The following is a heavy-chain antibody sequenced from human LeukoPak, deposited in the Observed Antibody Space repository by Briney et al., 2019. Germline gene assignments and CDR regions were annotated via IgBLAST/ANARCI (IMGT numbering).Heavy chain of an antibody. V-gene: IGHV4-34*01. CDR1: GGSFSGYY. Sequence: SETLSLTCAVYGGSFSGYYWSWIRQPPGKGLEWIGEINHSGSTNYNPSLKSRVTISVDTSKNQFSLKLSSVTAADTAVYYCARGGGGWLPLDYWGQGTLVTVSS. CDR3: ARGGGGWLPLDY. CDR2: INHSGST. D-gene: IGHD5-24*01. J-gene: IGHJ4*02.